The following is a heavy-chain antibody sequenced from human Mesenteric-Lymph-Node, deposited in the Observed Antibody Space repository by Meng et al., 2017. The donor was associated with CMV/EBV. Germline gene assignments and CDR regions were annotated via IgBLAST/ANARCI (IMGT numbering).Heavy chain of an antibody. CDR2: ITQDGGEK. CDR1: GFTFNIYS. D-gene: IGHD3/OR15-3a*01. CDR3: ARLTYAVAAFWTGSPPYYFDY. Sequence: GESLMISCAASGFTFNIYSMNWVRQAPGRGLEWVANITQDGGEKYYVDSVKGRFTISRDNAKNSLYLLMNSLRGEDTALYYCARLTYAVAAFWTGSPPYYFDYWGQGTLVTVSS. J-gene: IGHJ4*02. V-gene: IGHV3-7*01.